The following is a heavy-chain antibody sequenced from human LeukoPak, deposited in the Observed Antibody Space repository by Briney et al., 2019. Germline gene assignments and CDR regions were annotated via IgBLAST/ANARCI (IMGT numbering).Heavy chain of an antibody. CDR3: ARDISGYDYFDY. CDR2: IYYSGST. J-gene: IGHJ4*02. Sequence: KPSETLSLTCTVSGGSISSSSYYWGWIRQPPGKGLEWIGSIYYSGSTYYNPSLKSRVTISVDTSKNQFSLKLSSVTAADTAVYYCARDISGYDYFDYWGQGTLVTVSS. V-gene: IGHV4-39*02. CDR1: GGSISSSSYY. D-gene: IGHD5-12*01.